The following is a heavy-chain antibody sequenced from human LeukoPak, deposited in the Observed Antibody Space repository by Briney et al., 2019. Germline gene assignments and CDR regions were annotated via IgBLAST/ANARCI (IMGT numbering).Heavy chain of an antibody. V-gene: IGHV4-4*07. D-gene: IGHD1-26*01. CDR3: ARVVMWELDYYFDY. J-gene: IGHJ4*02. Sequence: PSETLSLTCTVSGGSISSYYWSWIRQPAGKGLEWIGRIYTSGSTNYNPSLKSRVTMSVDTSKNQFSLKLSSVTAADTAVYYCARVVMWELDYYFDYWGQGTLVTVSS. CDR2: IYTSGST. CDR1: GGSISSYY.